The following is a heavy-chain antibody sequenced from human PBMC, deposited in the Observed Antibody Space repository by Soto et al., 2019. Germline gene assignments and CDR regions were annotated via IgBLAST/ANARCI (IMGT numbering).Heavy chain of an antibody. CDR1: GFTFSSYA. CDR2: LSSSGGTT. CDR3: VRSKGGYSYGTPFDY. D-gene: IGHD5-18*01. Sequence: GGSLRLSCAAPGFTFSSYAMTWVRQTPGKGLQWVSTLSSSGGTTYYADSVKGQFTVSRDNAKNSLYLQMNSLRPEDTALYYCVRSKGGYSYGTPFDYWGQGTLVTVSS. V-gene: IGHV3-23*01. J-gene: IGHJ4*02.